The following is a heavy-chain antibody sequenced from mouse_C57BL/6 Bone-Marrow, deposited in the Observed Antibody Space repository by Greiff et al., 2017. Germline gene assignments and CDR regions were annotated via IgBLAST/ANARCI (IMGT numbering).Heavy chain of an antibody. D-gene: IGHD2-5*01. CDR1: GYTFTDYE. Sequence: VQLQQSGAELVRPGASVTLSCKASGYTFTDYEMHWVKQTPVNGLEWIGAIDPETGGTAYNQRFKGKATLTADKSSSTAYMERRSLTSEDSAVYYCTRFPHSNYVPMDYWGKGTSVTVSS. CDR3: TRFPHSNYVPMDY. J-gene: IGHJ4*01. V-gene: IGHV1-15*01. CDR2: IDPETGGT.